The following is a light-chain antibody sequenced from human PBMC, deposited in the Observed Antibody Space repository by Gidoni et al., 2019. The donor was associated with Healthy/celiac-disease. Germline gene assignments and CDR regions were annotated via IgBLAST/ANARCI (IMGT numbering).Light chain of an antibody. Sequence: DIQMTQSPSTLSASVGDRVTITCRASRSISSWLAWYQQKPGKAPKLLIYKASSLESGVPSRFSGSGSGTEFTLTISSLQPDDFATYYCQQYNSYSHTFXQXTKLEIK. CDR3: QQYNSYSHT. J-gene: IGKJ2*01. CDR1: RSISSW. V-gene: IGKV1-5*03. CDR2: KAS.